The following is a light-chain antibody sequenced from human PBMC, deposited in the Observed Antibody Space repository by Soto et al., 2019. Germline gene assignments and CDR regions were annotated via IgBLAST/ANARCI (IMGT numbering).Light chain of an antibody. CDR2: EVT. CDR1: SNDVGGYNY. CDR3: KSYASTNTLV. V-gene: IGLV2-14*01. J-gene: IGLJ3*02. Sequence: QSALTQPASVSGSPGQSITISCTGTSNDVGGYNYVSWYQHQPGKAPKLMIYEVTNRPSGVSNRFSGSKSANTASLTISGLQAEDEAHYYCKSYASTNTLVFGGGTKLTVL.